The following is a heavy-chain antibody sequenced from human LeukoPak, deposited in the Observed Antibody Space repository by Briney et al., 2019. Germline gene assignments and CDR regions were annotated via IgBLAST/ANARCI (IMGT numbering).Heavy chain of an antibody. V-gene: IGHV3-23*01. J-gene: IGHJ4*02. CDR3: ARHVVAVGFDY. D-gene: IGHD3-22*01. CDR2: ISGSGGST. CDR1: GFTFSSYG. Sequence: GGSLRLSCAASGFTFSSYGMSWVRQAPGKGLEWVSAISGSGGSTYYADSVKGHFTISRDNSKNSLCLQMNSLRAEDTAVYYFARHVVAVGFDYWGQGTLVTVSS.